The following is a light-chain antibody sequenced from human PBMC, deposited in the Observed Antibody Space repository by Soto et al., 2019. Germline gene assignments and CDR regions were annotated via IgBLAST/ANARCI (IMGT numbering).Light chain of an antibody. J-gene: IGKJ1*01. V-gene: IGKV3-15*01. CDR3: QQYNNWPRT. Sequence: VVTQCAATLSLSPGERATLSCRASQSVNSNLAWYQQKAAQAPRLLIYGTSTRATGIPARFSGSGSGTDFTLTISSLQFEDFAVYYCQQYNNWPRTFGQGTKVDIK. CDR1: QSVNSN. CDR2: GTS.